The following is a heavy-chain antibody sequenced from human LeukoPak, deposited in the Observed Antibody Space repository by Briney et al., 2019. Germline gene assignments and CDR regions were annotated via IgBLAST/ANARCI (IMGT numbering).Heavy chain of an antibody. D-gene: IGHD3-10*01. CDR2: INHSGST. CDR3: ARGKSNTMVRGVMDV. V-gene: IGHV4-34*01. Sequence: PSETLSLTCAVYGGSFSGYYWSWIRQPPGKGLEWFGEINHSGSTNYNPSLKSRVTISVDTSKNQFSLKLSSVSAADTAVYYCARGKSNTMVRGVMDVWGKGTTVTVSS. J-gene: IGHJ6*03. CDR1: GGSFSGYY.